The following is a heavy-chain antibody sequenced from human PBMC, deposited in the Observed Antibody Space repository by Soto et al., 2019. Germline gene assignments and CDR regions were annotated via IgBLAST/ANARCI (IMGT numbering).Heavy chain of an antibody. J-gene: IGHJ4*02. CDR1: GYTFASYW. Sequence: GESLKISCKGSGYTFASYWIGWVRQMPGKGLEWMGIVYPGDSDTRYSPSLQGQVTISVDKSISTAYLQWSSLKASDTAMYYCGRRVKGYGSSADSGGEAPRVTVSS. V-gene: IGHV5-51*01. CDR2: VYPGDSDT. CDR3: GRRVKGYGSSADS. D-gene: IGHD6-6*01.